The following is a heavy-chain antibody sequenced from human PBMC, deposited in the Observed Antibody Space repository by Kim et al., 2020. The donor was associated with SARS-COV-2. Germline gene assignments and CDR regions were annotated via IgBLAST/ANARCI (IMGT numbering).Heavy chain of an antibody. J-gene: IGHJ4*02. CDR1: GRSISSYY. V-gene: IGHV4-59*08. CDR2: IYYSGST. Sequence: SETLSLTCTVSGRSISSYYLSWIGQPPGKGLEWLAYIYYSGSTNYNTSLKSRVTLAVDTSKNQFTLKLNPATASDTAAYYFATPVYTSCLPGFVYWGQGT. D-gene: IGHD1-20*01. CDR3: ATPVYTSCLPGFVY.